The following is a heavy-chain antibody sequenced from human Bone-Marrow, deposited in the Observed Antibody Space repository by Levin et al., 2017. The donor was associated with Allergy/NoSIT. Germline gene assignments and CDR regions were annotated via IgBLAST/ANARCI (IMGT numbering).Heavy chain of an antibody. D-gene: IGHD2-15*01. J-gene: IGHJ3*02. CDR2: IYQSGST. CDR1: GGSISSGADS. V-gene: IGHV4-30-2*01. CDR3: ARSTPSGLVVTATDRSAFDM. Sequence: SETLSLTCAVSGGSISSGADSWSWIRQPPGMGLEWIGYIYQSGSTYYSPSLKSRVTMSVDKSKNQFSLKLSSVTAADTAVYYCARSTPSGLVVTATDRSAFDMWGQGTLVTVSS.